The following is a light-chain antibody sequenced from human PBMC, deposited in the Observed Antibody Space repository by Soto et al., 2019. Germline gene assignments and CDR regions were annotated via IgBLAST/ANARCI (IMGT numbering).Light chain of an antibody. CDR3: QQLKSFPWT. J-gene: IGKJ1*01. Sequence: DIQMTQSPSSLSASVGDRVTITCRASQGISNYLAWYQQKPGKAPNLLIYAASTLQSGVASRFSGSGAGTDCTLTISSLQPEDVETDYCQQLKSFPWTFGQGTQVDI. V-gene: IGKV1-9*01. CDR2: AAS. CDR1: QGISNY.